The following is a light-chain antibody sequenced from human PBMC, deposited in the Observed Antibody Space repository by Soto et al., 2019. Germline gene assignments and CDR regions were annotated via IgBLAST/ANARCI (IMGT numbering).Light chain of an antibody. J-gene: IGLJ1*01. CDR1: SSDVGGYTY. V-gene: IGLV2-11*01. CDR3: CSYAGSYV. CDR2: DVT. Sequence: QSALTQPRSVSGSPGQSVTISCTGTSSDVGGYTYVSWYQQHPGKAPKLMIYDVTKRPSGVPDRFSGSKSGNTASLTISALQAEDEADYDCCSYAGSYVFGTGTKVTVL.